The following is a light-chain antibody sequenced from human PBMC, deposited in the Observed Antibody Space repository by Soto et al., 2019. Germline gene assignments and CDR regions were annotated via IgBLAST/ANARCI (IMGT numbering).Light chain of an antibody. CDR2: WAS. J-gene: IGKJ1*01. V-gene: IGKV4-1*01. Sequence: DIVVTQSPESLAVSLGERSTINCRSSQSLLLSSSHANCLAWYQQKPGQPPRLLIYWASTRESGVPERFSGSGSGPDFTLTLSRLQGEDGALYYCQQYYSLPWTFGQGTQVEIK. CDR3: QQYYSLPWT. CDR1: QSLLLSSSHANC.